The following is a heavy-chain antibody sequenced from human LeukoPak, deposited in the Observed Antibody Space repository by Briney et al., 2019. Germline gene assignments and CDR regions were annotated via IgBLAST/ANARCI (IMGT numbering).Heavy chain of an antibody. Sequence: ASVKVSCKASGGTFSSYTISWVRQAPGQGLDWIGRIIPILGIANYAQKFQGRVTITADKSTSTAYMELSSLRSEDTAVYYCARDGSIVVVPAAVLPSYGMDVWGQGTTVTVSS. V-gene: IGHV1-69*04. CDR3: ARDGSIVVVPAAVLPSYGMDV. J-gene: IGHJ6*02. CDR1: GGTFSSYT. D-gene: IGHD2-2*02. CDR2: IIPILGIA.